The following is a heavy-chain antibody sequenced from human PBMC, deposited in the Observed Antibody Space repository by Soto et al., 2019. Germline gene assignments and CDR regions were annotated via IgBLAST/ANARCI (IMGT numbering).Heavy chain of an antibody. Sequence: QVQLQESGPGLVKPSETLSLTCTVSGGSISSYYWSWIRQPPGKGLEWIGYIYYSGSTNYNPSLQSRVTISVDTSKNQFSLKLNSVTAADTAVYYCARTSSALAAAGTVWWFAPWGQGTLVTVSS. CDR2: IYYSGST. CDR3: ARTSSALAAAGTVWWFAP. CDR1: GGSISSYY. J-gene: IGHJ5*02. D-gene: IGHD6-13*01. V-gene: IGHV4-59*01.